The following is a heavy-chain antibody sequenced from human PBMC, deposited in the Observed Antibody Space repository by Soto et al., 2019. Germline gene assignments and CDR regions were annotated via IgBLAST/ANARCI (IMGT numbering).Heavy chain of an antibody. CDR3: ARRYGGGFDY. CDR2: IYYSGST. J-gene: IGHJ4*02. CDR1: GGSISSYY. Sequence: QVQLQESGPGLVKPSETLSLTCTVSGGSISSYYWSWIRQPPGKGLEWIGYIYYSGSTNYNPSLKRRVTISVDTSKNQFSLKLSSVTAADTAVYSCARRYGGGFDYWGQGTLVTVSS. V-gene: IGHV4-59*08. D-gene: IGHD3-10*01.